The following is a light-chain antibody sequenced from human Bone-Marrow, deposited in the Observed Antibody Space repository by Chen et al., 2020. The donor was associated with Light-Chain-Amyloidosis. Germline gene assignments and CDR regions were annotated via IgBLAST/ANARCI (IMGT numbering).Light chain of an antibody. Sequence: QSALTQPASVSGSPGQSVPISCPGTSSDVGSYNLVSWYQQHPGKAPKLMIYEVSKRPSGVSNRFSGSKSGNTASLTISGLQAEDEADYYCCSYAGSSTFWVFGGGTKLTVL. V-gene: IGLV2-23*02. J-gene: IGLJ3*02. CDR2: EVS. CDR3: CSYAGSSTFWV. CDR1: SSDVGSYNL.